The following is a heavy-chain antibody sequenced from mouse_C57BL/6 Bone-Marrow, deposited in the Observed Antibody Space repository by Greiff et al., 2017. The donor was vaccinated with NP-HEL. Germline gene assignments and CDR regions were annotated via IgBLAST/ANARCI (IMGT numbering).Heavy chain of an antibody. J-gene: IGHJ1*03. CDR2: IYPGSGNT. D-gene: IGHD1-1*01. V-gene: IGHV1-76*01. Sequence: QVQLQQSGAELVRPGASVKLSCKASGYTFTDYYINWVKQRPGQGLEWIARIYPGSGNTYYNEKFKGKATLTAEKSSSTAYMQLSSLTSEDSAVYFCARECLIYYYGSSYWYFDVWGTGTTVTVSS. CDR1: GYTFTDYY. CDR3: ARECLIYYYGSSYWYFDV.